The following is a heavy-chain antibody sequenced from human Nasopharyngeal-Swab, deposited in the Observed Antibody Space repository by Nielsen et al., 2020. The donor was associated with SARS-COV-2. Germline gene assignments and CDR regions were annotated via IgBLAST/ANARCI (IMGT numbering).Heavy chain of an antibody. CDR2: IKQDGSEK. CDR1: GFTFSSYA. V-gene: IGHV3-7*01. D-gene: IGHD4/OR15-4a*01. CDR3: ARDIYGDNYYYYYGMDV. J-gene: IGHJ6*02. Sequence: ESLKISCAASGFTFSSYAMHWVRQAPGKGLEWVANIKQDGSEKYYVDSVKGRFTISRDNAKNSLYLQMNSLRAEDTAVYYCARDIYGDNYYYYYGMDVWGQGTTVTVSS.